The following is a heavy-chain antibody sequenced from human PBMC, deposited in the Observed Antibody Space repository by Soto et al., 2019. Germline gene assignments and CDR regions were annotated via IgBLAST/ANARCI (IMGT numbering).Heavy chain of an antibody. CDR1: GASFSDYY. J-gene: IGHJ4*02. V-gene: IGHV4-34*01. CDR3: ARLAVAATGTKDY. CDR2: INHSGGT. D-gene: IGHD6-19*01. Sequence: PSETLSLTCGVYGASFSDYYWTWVRQPPGKGLEWIGEINHSGGTKYNPSLKSRLTVSVDTANKHFSLKLTSVTAADTAVYYCARLAVAATGTKDYWGQGTLVTVSS.